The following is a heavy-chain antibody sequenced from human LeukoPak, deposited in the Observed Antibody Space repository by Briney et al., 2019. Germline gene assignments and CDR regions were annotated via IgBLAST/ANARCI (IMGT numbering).Heavy chain of an antibody. V-gene: IGHV3-48*03. Sequence: GGSLRLSCAASGFTFSVFEMNWVRQARGKGLEWVSYISSSGTIIYYAESVKGRFTISRDNTKNSLYLQMNSLGAEDTAVYYCARSEYYGDGSSTNWFDPWGQGTLVTVSS. D-gene: IGHD4-17*01. J-gene: IGHJ5*02. CDR3: ARSEYYGDGSSTNWFDP. CDR1: GFTFSVFE. CDR2: ISSSGTII.